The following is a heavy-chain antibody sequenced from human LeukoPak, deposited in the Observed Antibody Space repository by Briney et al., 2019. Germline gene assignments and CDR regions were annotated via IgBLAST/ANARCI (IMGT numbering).Heavy chain of an antibody. Sequence: GGSLRLSCAASGFTFSSYWMSWVRQAPGKGLEWVANIKQDGSEKYYVDSVKGRFTISRDNAKNSLYLQMNSLRAEDTAVYYCARVPDSSGYFDWFDPWGQGTLVTVSS. J-gene: IGHJ5*02. CDR3: ARVPDSSGYFDWFDP. CDR2: IKQDGSEK. CDR1: GFTFSSYW. D-gene: IGHD3-22*01. V-gene: IGHV3-7*01.